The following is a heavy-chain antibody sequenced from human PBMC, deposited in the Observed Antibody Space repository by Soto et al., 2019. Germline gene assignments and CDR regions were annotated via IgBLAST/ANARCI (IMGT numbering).Heavy chain of an antibody. Sequence: EVQLLESGGGLVQPGGPLRLSWAPSRFPFRRYAMTWSRQAPGQGLEWVSAISGSGGRTYYPNSVKGRFTISRDNSKNTLYLQMNSLRAEDTAVYYCAGKGGGVTTGSGAEYFQHWGQGTLVTVSS. CDR3: AGKGGGVTTGSGAEYFQH. CDR2: ISGSGGRT. V-gene: IGHV3-23*01. CDR1: RFPFRRYA. J-gene: IGHJ1*01. D-gene: IGHD4-17*01.